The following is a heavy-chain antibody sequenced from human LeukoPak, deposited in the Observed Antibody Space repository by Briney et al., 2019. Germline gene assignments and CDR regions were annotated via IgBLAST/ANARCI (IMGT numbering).Heavy chain of an antibody. CDR2: IYYSGST. D-gene: IGHD3-10*01. CDR3: ARRQVITMVRGVQVELPVDI. J-gene: IGHJ3*02. CDR1: GGSISSSSYY. V-gene: IGHV4-39*01. Sequence: SETLSLTCTVSGGSISSSSYYWGWIRQPPGKGLEWIGSIYYSGSTYYNPSLKSRVTISVDTSKNQFSLKLSSVTAADTAVYYCARRQVITMVRGVQVELPVDIWGQGTMVTVSS.